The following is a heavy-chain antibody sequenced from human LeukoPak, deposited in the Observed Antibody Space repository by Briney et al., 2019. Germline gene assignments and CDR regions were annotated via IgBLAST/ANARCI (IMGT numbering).Heavy chain of an antibody. CDR1: GGSITTHH. CDR3: TTIKRGNIFGYFDF. V-gene: IGHV4-59*11. D-gene: IGHD5-18*01. J-gene: IGHJ4*02. CDR2: VFDSGRT. Sequence: SETLSLPCPVSGGSITTHHWNWIRQTPGKGREWIGYVFDSGRTKENPSLKSRVTLSADTSKNQLSLRLSSVTAADTAVYYCTTIKRGNIFGYFDFWGQGILVTVSS.